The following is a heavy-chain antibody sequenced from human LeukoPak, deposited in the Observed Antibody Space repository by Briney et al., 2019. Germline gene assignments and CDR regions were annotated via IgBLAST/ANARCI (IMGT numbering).Heavy chain of an antibody. CDR3: AREKFYDNSGYDY. D-gene: IGHD3-22*01. V-gene: IGHV3-48*03. Sequence: PGGSLRLSCAASGFTFSSYEMNWVRQAPAQGLEWVAYISRSGSTVYYADSVKGRFTITRDNAKNSLYLQMNSLRAEDTADYYCAREKFYDNSGYDYWGQGTLVTVSS. CDR2: ISRSGSTV. CDR1: GFTFSSYE. J-gene: IGHJ4*02.